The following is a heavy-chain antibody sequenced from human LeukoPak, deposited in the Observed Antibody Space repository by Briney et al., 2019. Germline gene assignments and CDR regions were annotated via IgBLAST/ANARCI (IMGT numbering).Heavy chain of an antibody. CDR2: ISSSSSYT. CDR3: VRAVSVSSYYFDC. V-gene: IGHV3-11*05. J-gene: IGHJ4*02. D-gene: IGHD5/OR15-5a*01. Sequence: GGSLRLSCAASGFTFSDYYMSWIRQAPGKGLEWISYISSSSSYTNYVDSVKGRFTISRDNAKNSLYLQMNSLRAKDTAVYYCVRAVSVSSYYFDCWGQGTLVTVSS. CDR1: GFTFSDYY.